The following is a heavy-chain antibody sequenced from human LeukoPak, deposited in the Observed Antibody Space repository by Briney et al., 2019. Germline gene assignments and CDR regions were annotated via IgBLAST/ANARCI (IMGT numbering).Heavy chain of an antibody. J-gene: IGHJ5*02. CDR3: AKDRRQWLVLGWFDP. CDR1: GFTFSSYA. Sequence: GGSLRLSCAASGFTFSSYAMHWVRQAPGKGLEWVTVISSDGTDKYYADSVKGRSTISRDNSKNTLYLHMNSLRTEDTAVYYCAKDRRQWLVLGWFDPWGQGTLVTVSS. V-gene: IGHV3-30*18. CDR2: ISSDGTDK. D-gene: IGHD6-19*01.